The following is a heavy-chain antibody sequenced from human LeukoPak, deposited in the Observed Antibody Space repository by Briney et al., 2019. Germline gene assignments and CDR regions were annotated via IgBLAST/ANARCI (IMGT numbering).Heavy chain of an antibody. D-gene: IGHD3-16*02. Sequence: PGGSLRLSCAASGFTFSSYSMNWVRQAPGKGLECVSSISSTSSYIYYADSVKGRFTISRDNAKNSLYLQMNSLRAEDTVVYYCARGYLYYFDYWGQGTLVTVSS. CDR1: GFTFSSYS. CDR3: ARGYLYYFDY. V-gene: IGHV3-21*01. J-gene: IGHJ4*02. CDR2: ISSTSSYI.